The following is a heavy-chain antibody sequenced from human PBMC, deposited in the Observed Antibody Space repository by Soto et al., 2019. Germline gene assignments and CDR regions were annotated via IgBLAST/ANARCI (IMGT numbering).Heavy chain of an antibody. J-gene: IGHJ6*02. CDR1: GYSFITYW. V-gene: IGHV5-51*01. D-gene: IGHD3-10*01. CDR2: IYPADSDI. Sequence: LGESLKISCKGSGYSFITYWIGWVRQMPGKGLEWMGIIYPADSDIRYSPSFQGQVTISADKSISTTFLQWSSLKASDSAIYYCARLMIRGVISPVDVWGQGTTVTVS. CDR3: ARLMIRGVISPVDV.